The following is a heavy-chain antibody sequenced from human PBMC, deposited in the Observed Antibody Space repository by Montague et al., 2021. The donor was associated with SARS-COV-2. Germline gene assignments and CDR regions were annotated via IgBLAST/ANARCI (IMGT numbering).Heavy chain of an antibody. CDR1: GGSISSINW. J-gene: IGHJ4*02. CDR2: IYHSGST. V-gene: IGHV4-4*02. Sequence: SETLSLTCVVSGGSISSINWWSWVRQPPGKGLEWIGEIYHSGSTNYNPSLKSRVIISVDTSKNQFSLKLSSVTAADTAVYYCARTGYSSGWHSFDYWGQGTLVTVSS. D-gene: IGHD6-19*01. CDR3: ARTGYSSGWHSFDY.